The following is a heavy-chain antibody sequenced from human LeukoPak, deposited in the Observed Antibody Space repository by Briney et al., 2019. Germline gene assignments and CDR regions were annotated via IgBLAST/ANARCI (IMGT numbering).Heavy chain of an antibody. V-gene: IGHV3-33*06. J-gene: IGHJ3*02. CDR3: AKDYGDYHINDAFDI. CDR1: GFTFSSYG. Sequence: GGSLRLSCAASGFTFSSYGMHWVRQAPGKGLEWVAVIWYDGSNKYYADSVKGRFTISRDNSKNTLYLQMNGLRAEDTAVYYCAKDYGDYHINDAFDIWGQGTMVTVSS. CDR2: IWYDGSNK. D-gene: IGHD4-17*01.